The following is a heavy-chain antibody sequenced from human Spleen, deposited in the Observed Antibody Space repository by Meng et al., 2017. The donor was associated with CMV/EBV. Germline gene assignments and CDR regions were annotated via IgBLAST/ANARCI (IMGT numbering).Heavy chain of an antibody. CDR3: ARETDQPLLYYFDY. CDR2: IYSGGST. Sequence: VQVGGFGGGFVASGGSLRLSCGASWFAVSSHYLSWVRQAQGEGLEWVSVIYSGGSTYYADSVKGRFTISRDNSKNTLYLQMNSLRAEDTAVYYCARETDQPLLYYFDYWGQGTLVTASS. CDR1: WFAVSSHY. D-gene: IGHD2-2*01. V-gene: IGHV3-53*01. J-gene: IGHJ4*02.